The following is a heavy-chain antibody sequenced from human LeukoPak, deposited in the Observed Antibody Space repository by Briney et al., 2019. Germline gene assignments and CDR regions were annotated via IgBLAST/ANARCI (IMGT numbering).Heavy chain of an antibody. CDR2: IYYSGST. D-gene: IGHD6-13*01. V-gene: IGHV4-59*01. J-gene: IGHJ4*02. CDR1: GGSISSYY. CDR3: ARVMVAAASPFDY. Sequence: SETMSLTCTVSGGSISSYYWSWIRQPPGKGLEWIGYIYYSGSTNYNPSLKSRVTISVDTSKNQFSLKLGSVTAADTAVYYCARVMVAAASPFDYWGQGTLVTVSS.